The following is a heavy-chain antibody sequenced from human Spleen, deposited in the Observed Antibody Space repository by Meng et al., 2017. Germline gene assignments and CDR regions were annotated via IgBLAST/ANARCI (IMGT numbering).Heavy chain of an antibody. J-gene: IGHJ5*02. Sequence: ASVKVSCKASGYTFTSYDINWVRQATGQGLEWMGWMNPNSGNTGYAQKFQGRVTITRNTSISTAYMELSSLRSEDTAVYYCARVNFGVRFFEWLPYWFDPWGQGTLVTVSS. D-gene: IGHD3-9*01. CDR2: MNPNSGNT. V-gene: IGHV1-8*01. CDR1: GYTFTSYD. CDR3: ARVNFGVRFFEWLPYWFDP.